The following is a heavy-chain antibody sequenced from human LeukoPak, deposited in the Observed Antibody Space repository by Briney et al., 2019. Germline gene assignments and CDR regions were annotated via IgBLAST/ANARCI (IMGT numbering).Heavy chain of an antibody. J-gene: IGHJ4*02. D-gene: IGHD5-18*01. CDR2: ISGSGDGT. Sequence: GGSLRLSCAASGFTFSTYAMSWVRHAPGKGLEWVSAISGSGDGTYYADSVKGRFTISRDNSKNTLYLQMNSLRAEDTAVYYCAKGWIQLWLMVYWGQGTLVTVPS. V-gene: IGHV3-23*01. CDR1: GFTFSTYA. CDR3: AKGWIQLWLMVY.